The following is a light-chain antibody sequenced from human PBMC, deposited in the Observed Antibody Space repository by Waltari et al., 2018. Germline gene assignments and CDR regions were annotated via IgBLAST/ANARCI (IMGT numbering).Light chain of an antibody. Sequence: DIQMTQSPSSLSASVGDRITITCRASQSIRAYLSWYQQKQGKAHNLLIYAASSLQSGFPSSFSGSGSGTDFTLTISSLQPEDFATYFFQQTYTTPLTFGGGTKVDIK. CDR2: AAS. V-gene: IGKV1-39*01. CDR3: QQTYTTPLT. CDR1: QSIRAY. J-gene: IGKJ4*01.